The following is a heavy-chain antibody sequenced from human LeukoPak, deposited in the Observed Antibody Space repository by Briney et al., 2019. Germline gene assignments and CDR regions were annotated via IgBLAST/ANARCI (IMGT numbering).Heavy chain of an antibody. CDR1: GGSISSYY. CDR3: ARDTLYYYDSSGYYKRGGLDY. V-gene: IGHV4-4*07. D-gene: IGHD3-22*01. J-gene: IGHJ4*02. CDR2: IYTSGST. Sequence: SETLSLTCTASGGSISSYYWSWIRQPAGKGLEWIGRIYTSGSTNYNPSLKSRVTMSVDTSKNQFSLKLSSVTAADTAVYYCARDTLYYYDSSGYYKRGGLDYWGQGTLVTVSS.